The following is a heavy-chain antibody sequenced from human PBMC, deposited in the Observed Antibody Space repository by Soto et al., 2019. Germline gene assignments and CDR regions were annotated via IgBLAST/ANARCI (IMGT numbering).Heavy chain of an antibody. CDR2: INAGNGNT. D-gene: IGHD3-10*01. CDR1: GYTFTSYA. CDR3: ARDGVLLWFGESDAFDI. J-gene: IGHJ3*02. Sequence: QVQLVQSGAEVKKPGASVKVSCKASGYTFTSYAMHWVRQAPGQRLEWMGWINAGNGNTKYSQKSQGRVTITSDTSASTAYMELSSLRSEDTAVYYCARDGVLLWFGESDAFDIWGQGTMVTVSS. V-gene: IGHV1-3*01.